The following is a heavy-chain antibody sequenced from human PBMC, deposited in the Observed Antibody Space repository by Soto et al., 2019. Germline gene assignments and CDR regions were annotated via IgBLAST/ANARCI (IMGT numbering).Heavy chain of an antibody. CDR1: GGSFSGYY. D-gene: IGHD3-10*01. Sequence: SETLSLTCAVYGGSFSGYYWSWIRQPPGKGLEWIGEINHSGSTNYNPSLKSRVTISVDTSKNQFSLKLSSVTAADTAVHYCARDGGSGSYYNEAWFDPWGQGTLVTVSS. CDR2: INHSGST. V-gene: IGHV4-34*09. CDR3: ARDGGSGSYYNEAWFDP. J-gene: IGHJ5*02.